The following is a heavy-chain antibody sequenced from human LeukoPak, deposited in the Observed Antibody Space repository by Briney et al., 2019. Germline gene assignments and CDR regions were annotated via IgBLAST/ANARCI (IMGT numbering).Heavy chain of an antibody. Sequence: SETLSLTCAVYGGSFSGYYWSWIRQPPGKGLEWIGEINHSGSTNYNPSLKSRVTISVDTSKNQFSLKLSSVTAADTAVYYCARGVGATFGNWGQGTLGTVSS. J-gene: IGHJ4*02. D-gene: IGHD1-26*01. CDR1: GGSFSGYY. CDR2: INHSGST. V-gene: IGHV4-34*01. CDR3: ARGVGATFGN.